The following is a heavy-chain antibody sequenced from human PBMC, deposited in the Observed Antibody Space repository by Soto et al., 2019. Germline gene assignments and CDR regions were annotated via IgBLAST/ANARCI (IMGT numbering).Heavy chain of an antibody. J-gene: IGHJ4*02. V-gene: IGHV4-59*06. CDR2: IYHTGST. CDR3: AGSPARSMLDY. CDR1: GGSISSYY. D-gene: IGHD3-10*01. Sequence: SETLSLTCTVSGGSISSYYWSWIRQPAGKGLEWIGYIYHTGSTFYNPSLKSRVTISLDTSRSQFSLKLTSVTAADTAMYYCAGSPARSMLDYWGQGSLVTVSS.